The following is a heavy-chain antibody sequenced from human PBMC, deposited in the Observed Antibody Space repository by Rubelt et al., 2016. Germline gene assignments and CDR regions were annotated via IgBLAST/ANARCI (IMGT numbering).Heavy chain of an antibody. J-gene: IGHJ4*02. CDR2: INPNSGGT. CDR1: GYTFTGYY. CDR3: ARFASGGHSSGYLFDY. D-gene: IGHD3-22*01. Sequence: QVQLVQSGAEVKKPGASVKVSCKASGYTFTGYYMHWVRQAPGQGLEWMGWINPNSGGTNYAQKFQGRVTMTRDTAISTAYMELSRLRSDDTAVYYCARFASGGHSSGYLFDYWGQGTLVTVSS. V-gene: IGHV1-2*02.